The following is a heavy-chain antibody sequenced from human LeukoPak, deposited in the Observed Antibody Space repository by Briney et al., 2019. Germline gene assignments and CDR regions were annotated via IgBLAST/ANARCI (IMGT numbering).Heavy chain of an antibody. CDR3: ASGRGWLQFN. D-gene: IGHD5-24*01. CDR1: GGTFSSYA. Sequence: SVKVSCKASGGTFSSYAISWVQQAPGQGLEGMGGIIPIFGTANYAQKFQGRVTTTTDESTSTAYMELSSLRSEDTAVYYCASGRGWLQFNWGQGTMVTVSS. CDR2: IIPIFGTA. J-gene: IGHJ4*02. V-gene: IGHV1-69*05.